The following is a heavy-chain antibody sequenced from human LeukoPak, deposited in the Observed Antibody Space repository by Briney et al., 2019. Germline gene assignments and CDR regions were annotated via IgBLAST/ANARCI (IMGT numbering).Heavy chain of an antibody. CDR1: GFTFSRYW. Sequence: GGSLRLSCAASGFTFSRYWMHWVRQAPGKGLVWVSRISSDGSTTTYADSVKGRFTISRDNAKNTLYLQMNSLRAEDTALYYCAKDLSGQRGYYFDYWGQGTLVTVSS. D-gene: IGHD5-12*01. CDR2: ISSDGSTT. J-gene: IGHJ4*02. V-gene: IGHV3-74*03. CDR3: AKDLSGQRGYYFDY.